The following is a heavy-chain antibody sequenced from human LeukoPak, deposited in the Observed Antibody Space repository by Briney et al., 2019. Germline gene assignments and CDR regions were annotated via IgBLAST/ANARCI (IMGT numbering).Heavy chain of an antibody. V-gene: IGHV4-59*08. J-gene: IGHJ4*02. CDR1: GGSISSYS. CDR2: IYYSGST. CDR3: AREGTATSFDY. Sequence: SETLSLTCTVSGGSISSYSWSWIRQPPGKGLEWIGYIYYSGSTNYNPSLKSRVTISLDTSKNQFSLKLTSVTAADTAVYYCAREGTATSFDYWGQGTLVTVFS.